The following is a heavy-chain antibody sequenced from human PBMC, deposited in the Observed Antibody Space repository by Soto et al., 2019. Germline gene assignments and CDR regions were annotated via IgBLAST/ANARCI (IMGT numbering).Heavy chain of an antibody. CDR2: INPSGGST. J-gene: IGHJ1*01. CDR1: GYTFTNYH. CDR3: ARLEGYSNGGEYFQH. V-gene: IGHV1-46*01. D-gene: IGHD5-18*01. Sequence: QVRLVQSGAEVKKPGASVKVSCKASGYTFTNYHIHWVRQAPGQGLEWMGIINPSGGSTNYAQRFQGEVAMTRDTSTSTVNLGLSSLRSADTAVYYCARLEGYSNGGEYFQHWGQGSLVTASS.